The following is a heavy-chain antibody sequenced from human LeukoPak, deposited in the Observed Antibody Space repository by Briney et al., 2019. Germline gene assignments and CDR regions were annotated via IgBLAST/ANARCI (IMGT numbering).Heavy chain of an antibody. CDR1: GFTFSSYG. CDR2: IRYDGSNK. D-gene: IGHD3-22*01. J-gene: IGHJ4*02. V-gene: IGHV3-30*02. Sequence: PGGSLRLSCAASGFTFSSYGMHWVRQAPGKGLEWVAFIRYDGSNKYYADSVKGRFTISRDNSKNTLYLQMNSLRAEDTAVYYCAKGGPHYDSRAASFDYWGQGTLVTVSS. CDR3: AKGGPHYDSRAASFDY.